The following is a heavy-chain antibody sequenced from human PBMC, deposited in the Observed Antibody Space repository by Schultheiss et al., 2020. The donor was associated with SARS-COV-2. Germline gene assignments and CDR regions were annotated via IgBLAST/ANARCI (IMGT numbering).Heavy chain of an antibody. CDR3: TRSLREYYDFWSGYVGSYYYYMDV. D-gene: IGHD3-3*01. Sequence: GGSLRLSCAASGFTFSSYGMHWVRQAPGKGLEWVAVIWYDGSNKYYADSVKGRFTISRDNSKNTLYLQMNSLKTEDTAVYYCTRSLREYYDFWSGYVGSYYYYMDVWGKGTTVTVSS. J-gene: IGHJ6*03. CDR2: IWYDGSNK. CDR1: GFTFSSYG. V-gene: IGHV3-33*08.